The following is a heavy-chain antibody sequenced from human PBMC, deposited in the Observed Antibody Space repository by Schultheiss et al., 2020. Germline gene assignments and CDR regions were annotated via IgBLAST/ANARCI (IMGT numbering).Heavy chain of an antibody. D-gene: IGHD2-15*01. Sequence: SETLSLTCTVSGGSVSSGSYYWGWIRQPPGKGLEWIGSIYYSGSTYYNPSLKSRVTISVDTSKNQFSLKLSSVTAADTAVYYCARDRPLGYCSGGSCYTRLYYFDYWGQGTLVTVSS. CDR3: ARDRPLGYCSGGSCYTRLYYFDY. CDR2: IYYSGST. CDR1: GGSVSSGSYY. V-gene: IGHV4-39*07. J-gene: IGHJ4*02.